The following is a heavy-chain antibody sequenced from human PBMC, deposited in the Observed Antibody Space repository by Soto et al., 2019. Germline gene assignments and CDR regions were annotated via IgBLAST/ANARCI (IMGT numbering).Heavy chain of an antibody. Sequence: GGSLRLSCAAPGFSFRNAWMSWVRQAPGKGLEWVGHIKSQGDGGTRDYAAPVKGRFTISRDDSKNTLFLQMNSLKNEDTAVYFCTTDLQAYCDGTTCYAGNYYYDDMDVWGQGTTVTVSS. J-gene: IGHJ6*02. V-gene: IGHV3-15*01. CDR1: GFSFRNAW. CDR2: IKSQGDGGTR. CDR3: TTDLQAYCDGTTCYAGNYYYDDMDV. D-gene: IGHD2-2*01.